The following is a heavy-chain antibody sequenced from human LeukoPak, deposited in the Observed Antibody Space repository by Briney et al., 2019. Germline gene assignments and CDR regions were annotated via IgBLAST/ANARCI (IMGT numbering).Heavy chain of an antibody. CDR3: ARDRDWNSGFDY. D-gene: IGHD1-7*01. CDR2: ISTSSSYI. J-gene: IGHJ4*02. CDR1: GFTFSKHS. V-gene: IGHV3-21*01. Sequence: GGSLRLSCAASGFTFSKHSMNWVRQAPGKGLEWVSSISTSSSYIYYADSVKGRFTISRDNAKNSLYLQMNSLRAEDTAVYYCARDRDWNSGFDYWGQGTLVTVSS.